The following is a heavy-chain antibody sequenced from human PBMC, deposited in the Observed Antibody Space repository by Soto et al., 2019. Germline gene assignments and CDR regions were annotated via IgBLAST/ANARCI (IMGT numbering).Heavy chain of an antibody. D-gene: IGHD3-22*01. CDR1: GYTFTDYY. CDR2: INPKSGAT. Sequence: ASVKVSCKASGYTFTDYYLHWVRQAPGQGLEWMGWINPKSGATHYSQKFQGWVTVTRDTSISTADMEVSRLTSDDTAVYYCARESSGYGGYYYYGMDVWGQGTTVTVSS. J-gene: IGHJ6*02. V-gene: IGHV1-2*04. CDR3: ARESSGYGGYYYYGMDV.